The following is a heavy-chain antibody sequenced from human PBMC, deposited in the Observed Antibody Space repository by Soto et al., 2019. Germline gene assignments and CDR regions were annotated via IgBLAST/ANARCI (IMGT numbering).Heavy chain of an antibody. CDR3: SRRGYGSGRNCFDP. D-gene: IGHD6-19*01. J-gene: IGHJ5*02. Sequence: SETLSLTCTVSGGSISSSNYYWDWIRQPPGKGLEWIGSIYYSGSTYYNPSLKSRVTISVDTSKNQFSLILSSVTAADTAVYYCSRRGYGSGRNCFDPWGPGTLVTVSS. CDR2: IYYSGST. CDR1: GGSISSSNYY. V-gene: IGHV4-39*01.